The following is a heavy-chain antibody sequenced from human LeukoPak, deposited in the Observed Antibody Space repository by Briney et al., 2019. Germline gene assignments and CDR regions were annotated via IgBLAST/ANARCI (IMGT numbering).Heavy chain of an antibody. Sequence: PGGSLRLSCAASGFTVSSNYMSWVRQAPGKGLEWVSVIYSGGSTYYADSVKGRFTISRDNSKNTLYLQMNSLRAEDTAVYYCASRTKASVVTPVYYYGMDVWGQGTTVTVSS. D-gene: IGHD4-23*01. CDR1: GFTVSSNY. J-gene: IGHJ6*02. CDR2: IYSGGST. V-gene: IGHV3-53*01. CDR3: ASRTKASVVTPVYYYGMDV.